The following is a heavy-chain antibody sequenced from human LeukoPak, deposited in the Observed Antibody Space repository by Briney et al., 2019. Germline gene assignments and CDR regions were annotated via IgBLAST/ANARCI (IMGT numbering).Heavy chain of an antibody. Sequence: GSLRLSCAASGSTFSSYAMSWVRQAPGKGLAWGSVISDSGATTYYADSVKGRFTISRDNSKNTLYLQMNSLRAEDTAVYYCAKCTTVRSYGRYFDYWGQGTLVTVSS. CDR2: ISDSGATT. V-gene: IGHV3-23*01. D-gene: IGHD1-26*01. J-gene: IGHJ4*02. CDR1: GSTFSSYA. CDR3: AKCTTVRSYGRYFDY.